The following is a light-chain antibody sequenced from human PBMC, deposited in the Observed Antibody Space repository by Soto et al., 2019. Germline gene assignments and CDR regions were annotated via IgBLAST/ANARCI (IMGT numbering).Light chain of an antibody. Sequence: EIVLTQAPGTMNLSPGERATLSCRASQSVRSNCLAWYQHKPGQAPRPLIYGTSSRATDIPDRFTGSGSGTDFTLTISRLEPEDFAVYSCQQYGRPPQPFGQRTKVDIK. CDR1: QSVRSNC. CDR2: GTS. J-gene: IGKJ1*01. CDR3: QQYGRPPQP. V-gene: IGKV3-20*01.